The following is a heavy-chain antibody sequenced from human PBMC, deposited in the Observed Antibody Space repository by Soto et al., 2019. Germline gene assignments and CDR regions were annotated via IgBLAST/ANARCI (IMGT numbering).Heavy chain of an antibody. J-gene: IGHJ5*01. Sequence: SGGSLRLSCAASGFPFSDYGMNWVRQAPGKGPEWVSGISSNGDTANYADSVNGRFTISRDNSKNALYMQMNGLRPEDTAVYYCAKDLSRWPHYAFDSWGQGTLVTVSS. D-gene: IGHD4-17*01. CDR2: ISSNGDTA. CDR1: GFPFSDYG. V-gene: IGHV3-23*01. CDR3: AKDLSRWPHYAFDS.